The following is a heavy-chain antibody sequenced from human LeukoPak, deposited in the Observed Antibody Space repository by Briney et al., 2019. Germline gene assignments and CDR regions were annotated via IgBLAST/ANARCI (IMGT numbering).Heavy chain of an antibody. CDR3: ARGITMVRGVKSFDY. J-gene: IGHJ4*02. Sequence: GESLKISCKGSGYSFANYWIGWVRQMPGKGLEWMGIVYPGDSDTRYSPSFQGQVTISADKSISTAYLQWSSLKASDTAMYYCARGITMVRGVKSFDYWGQGTLVTVSS. V-gene: IGHV5-51*01. CDR1: GYSFANYW. D-gene: IGHD3-10*01. CDR2: VYPGDSDT.